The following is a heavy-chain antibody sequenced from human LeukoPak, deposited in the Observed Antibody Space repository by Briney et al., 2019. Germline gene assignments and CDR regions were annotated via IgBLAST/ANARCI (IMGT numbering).Heavy chain of an antibody. J-gene: IGHJ4*02. Sequence: KPSETLSLTCTVSGGSISSGGYYWSWIRQHPGKGLEWIGYIYYSGSTYYNPSLKSRVTISVDTSKNQFSLKLSSVTAADTAVYYCARTYYYGSGSEGLGHLDYWGQGTLVTVSS. V-gene: IGHV4-31*03. CDR3: ARTYYYGSGSEGLGHLDY. CDR2: IYYSGST. D-gene: IGHD3-10*01. CDR1: GGSISSGGYY.